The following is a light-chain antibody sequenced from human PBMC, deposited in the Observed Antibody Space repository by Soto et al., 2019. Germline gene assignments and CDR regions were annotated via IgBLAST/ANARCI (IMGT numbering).Light chain of an antibody. CDR1: SSDVGGFDH. J-gene: IGLJ1*01. CDR3: NSFTTTNTYV. CDR2: DVS. V-gene: IGLV2-14*03. Sequence: QSALTQPASVSGSPGQSITISCTGASSDVGGFDHVSRYQQHPGKVPRLLIYDVSSRPSGVSDRFSGSKSGNTASLTISGLQAEDEADYYCNSFTTTNTYVFGTGTKVTVL.